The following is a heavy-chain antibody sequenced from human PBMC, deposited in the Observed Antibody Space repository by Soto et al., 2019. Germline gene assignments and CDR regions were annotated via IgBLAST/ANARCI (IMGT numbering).Heavy chain of an antibody. CDR1: GGSISSGGYY. CDR2: IYYSGST. CDR3: ARHSSHGNYFDY. V-gene: IGHV4-31*03. Sequence: SETLSLTCTVSGGSISSGGYYWSWIRQHPGKGLEWIGYIYYSGSTYYNPSLKSRVTISVDTSKNQFSLKLSSVTAADTAVYYCARHSSHGNYFDYWGQGTLVTV. J-gene: IGHJ4*02. D-gene: IGHD5-18*01.